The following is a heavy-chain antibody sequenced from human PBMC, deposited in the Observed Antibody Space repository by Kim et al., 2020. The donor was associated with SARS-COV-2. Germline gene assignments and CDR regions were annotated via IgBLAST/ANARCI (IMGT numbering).Heavy chain of an antibody. V-gene: IGHV4-59*01. D-gene: IGHD3-10*01. Sequence: SETLSLTCTVSGGSISSYYWSWIRQPPGKGLEWIGYIYYSGSTNYNPSLKSRVTISVDTSKNQFSLKLSSVTAADTAVYYCARGSSGGYYSYYYYYMDVWGKGTTVTVSS. CDR2: IYYSGST. J-gene: IGHJ6*03. CDR1: GGSISSYY. CDR3: ARGSSGGYYSYYYYYMDV.